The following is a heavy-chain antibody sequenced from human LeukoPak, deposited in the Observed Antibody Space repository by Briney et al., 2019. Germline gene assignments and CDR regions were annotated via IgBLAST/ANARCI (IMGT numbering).Heavy chain of an antibody. V-gene: IGHV1-58*02. CDR2: IVVGSGNT. CDR1: GFTFTSSA. D-gene: IGHD3-22*01. CDR3: ARSRITMIVVDGNYMDV. J-gene: IGHJ6*03. Sequence: GASVKVSCKASGFTFTSSATQWVRQARGQRLEWIGWIVVGSGNTNYAQKFQERVTITRDMSTSTAYMELSSLRSEDTAVYYCARSRITMIVVDGNYMDVWGKGTTVTVSS.